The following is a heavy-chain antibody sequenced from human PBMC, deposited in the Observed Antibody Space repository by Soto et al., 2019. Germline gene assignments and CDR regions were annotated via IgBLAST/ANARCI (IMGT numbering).Heavy chain of an antibody. CDR2: IWYDGSNK. Sequence: LRLSCAASGFTFSSYGMHWVRQAPGKGLEWVAVIWYDGSNKYYADSVKGRFTISRDNSKNTLYLQMNSLRAEDTAVYYCAREPPTTPLDYWAQGTLVTVSS. CDR3: AREPPTTPLDY. D-gene: IGHD1-1*01. V-gene: IGHV3-33*01. CDR1: GFTFSSYG. J-gene: IGHJ4*02.